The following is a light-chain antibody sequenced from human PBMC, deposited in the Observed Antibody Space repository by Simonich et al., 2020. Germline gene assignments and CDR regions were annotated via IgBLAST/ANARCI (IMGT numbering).Light chain of an antibody. CDR1: QSVLYSSNNKNY. CDR2: WAS. V-gene: IGKV4-1*01. Sequence: DIVMTQSPDSLAVSLGERATINCKSSQSVLYSSNNKNYLAWYQQKPGRPPKLLIYWASTREYGVPDRFSGSGSGTEFTLTISSLQAEDVAVYYCQQYYSTPNTFGQGTKLEIK. J-gene: IGKJ2*01. CDR3: QQYYSTPNT.